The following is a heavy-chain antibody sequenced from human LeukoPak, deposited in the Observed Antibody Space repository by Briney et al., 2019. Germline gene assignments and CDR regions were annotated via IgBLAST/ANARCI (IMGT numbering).Heavy chain of an antibody. Sequence: AENLSLTCGVSGGSITSRDCWSWVRQPPGKGLEWIGEICLDGRIHYTPSLKSRISISIDRSKDQFSLNLISVAAADTAIYFCASQGGLRNDFWGQGTLVTVSS. V-gene: IGHV4-4*01. CDR2: ICLDGRI. CDR3: ASQGGLRNDF. CDR1: GGSITSRDC. J-gene: IGHJ4*02. D-gene: IGHD3-16*01.